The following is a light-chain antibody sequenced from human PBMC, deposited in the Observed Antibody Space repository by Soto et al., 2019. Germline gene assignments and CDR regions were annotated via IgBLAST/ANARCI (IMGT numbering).Light chain of an antibody. J-gene: IGKJ1*01. Sequence: EIVLTQSPGTLSLSPGERATLSCRASQRVGSSYLAWYQQKPGQAPRLLIYGASNRATGIPDRFSGSGSGTDFTLTISRLEPEDFAVYYCQQYGSSGTFGQGTKVDIK. CDR3: QQYGSSGT. V-gene: IGKV3-20*01. CDR1: QRVGSSY. CDR2: GAS.